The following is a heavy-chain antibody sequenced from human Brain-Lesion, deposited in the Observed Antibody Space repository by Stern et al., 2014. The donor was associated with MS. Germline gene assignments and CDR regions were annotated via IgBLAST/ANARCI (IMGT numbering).Heavy chain of an antibody. Sequence: QVQLVESGADVKKPGASVKVSCKVSGYTLTDLAMHWVRQAPRKGLEWMGGFDHEDGEKIYAQKFKGRVTMTEDTSTDPDDLHMSSLRSEDTAVYYCATLSPGAGGNYYRHFDYWGQGTLVTVSS. D-gene: IGHD1-26*01. V-gene: IGHV1-24*01. J-gene: IGHJ4*02. CDR3: ATLSPGAGGNYYRHFDY. CDR2: FDHEDGEK. CDR1: GYTLTDLA.